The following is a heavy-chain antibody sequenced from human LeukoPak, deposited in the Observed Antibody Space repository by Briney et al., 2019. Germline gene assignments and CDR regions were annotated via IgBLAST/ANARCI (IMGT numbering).Heavy chain of an antibody. CDR1: GGSIIDHY. CDR3: ARDQYSSSWYGVRWFDP. CDR2: IYYSGST. V-gene: IGHV4-59*06. D-gene: IGHD6-13*01. Sequence: SETLSLTCTVSGGSIIDHYWSWLRQPPGKGLEWIGYIYYSGSTYYNPSLKSRVTISVDTSKNQFSLKLSSVTAADTAVYYCARDQYSSSWYGVRWFDPWGQGTLVTVSS. J-gene: IGHJ5*02.